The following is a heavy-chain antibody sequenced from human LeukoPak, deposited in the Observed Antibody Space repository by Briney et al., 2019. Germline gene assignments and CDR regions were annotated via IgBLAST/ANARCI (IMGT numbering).Heavy chain of an antibody. D-gene: IGHD2-15*01. V-gene: IGHV3-48*03. CDR1: GFTFSIYE. CDR3: ARDCGGGSCYGPYDAFDI. Sequence: GGSLRLSCAATGFTFSIYEMNWFRQAPGKGLEWGSYISISGSTIYYADSVKRRFTISRDNAKNSLYLQMNSLRAEDTAVYYCARDCGGGSCYGPYDAFDIWGQGTMVTVSS. J-gene: IGHJ3*02. CDR2: ISISGSTI.